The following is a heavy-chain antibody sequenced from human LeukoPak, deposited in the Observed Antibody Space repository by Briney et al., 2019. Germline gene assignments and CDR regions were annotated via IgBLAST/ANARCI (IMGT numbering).Heavy chain of an antibody. J-gene: IGHJ4*02. V-gene: IGHV1-46*01. CDR2: INPSGGST. CDR3: ARSGIGSNYYFDY. CDR1: GYTFTIYY. D-gene: IGHD4-11*01. Sequence: ASVTVSFTASGYTFTIYYMHWVRQAPGQGLEWMGIINPSGGSTSYAQKFQGRVTMTRDMSTSTVYMELSSLRSEDTAVYYCARSGIGSNYYFDYWGQGTLVTVSS.